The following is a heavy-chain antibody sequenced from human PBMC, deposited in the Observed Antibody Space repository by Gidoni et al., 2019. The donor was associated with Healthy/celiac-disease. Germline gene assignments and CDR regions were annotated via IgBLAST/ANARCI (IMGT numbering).Heavy chain of an antibody. J-gene: IGHJ4*02. CDR2: ISYDGSNK. CDR3: AKDSLVRYFDWSFDY. V-gene: IGHV3-30*18. Sequence: QVQLVESGGGVVQPGRSLRLSCAASGFTFSSYGMHWVRQAPGKGLEWVAVISYDGSNKYYADSVKGRFTISRDNSKNTLYLQMNSLRAEDTAVYYCAKDSLVRYFDWSFDYWGQGTLVTVSS. D-gene: IGHD3-9*01. CDR1: GFTFSSYG.